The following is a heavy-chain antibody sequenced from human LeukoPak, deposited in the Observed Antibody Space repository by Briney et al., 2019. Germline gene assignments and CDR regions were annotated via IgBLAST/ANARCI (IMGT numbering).Heavy chain of an antibody. CDR2: ISAYNGNT. J-gene: IGHJ4*02. CDR3: ARGLWFGELLGALVY. V-gene: IGHV1-18*01. D-gene: IGHD3-10*01. Sequence: ASVKVSCKASGYTFTRYGISWVRQAAGQGLEWMGWISAYNGNTNYAQKLQGRVTMTTDTSTSTAYMELRSLRSDDTAVYYCARGLWFGELLGALVYWGQGTLVTVSS. CDR1: GYTFTRYG.